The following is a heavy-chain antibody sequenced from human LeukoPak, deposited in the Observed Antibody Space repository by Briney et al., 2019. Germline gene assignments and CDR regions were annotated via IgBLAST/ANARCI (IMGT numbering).Heavy chain of an antibody. CDR1: GGTFSSYA. CDR2: ITPIFGTA. V-gene: IGHV1-69*01. J-gene: IGHJ1*01. CDR3: ARQDSSGYLEYFQH. Sequence: GASVKVSCKASGGTFSSYAISWVRQAPGQGLEWMGGITPIFGTANYAQKFQGRVTITADESTSTAYMELSSLRSEDTAVYYCARQDSSGYLEYFQHWGQGTLVTVSS. D-gene: IGHD3-22*01.